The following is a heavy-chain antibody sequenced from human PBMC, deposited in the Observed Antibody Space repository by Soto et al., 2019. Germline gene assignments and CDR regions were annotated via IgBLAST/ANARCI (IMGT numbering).Heavy chain of an antibody. Sequence: TSETLSLTCTVSGGSISSYYWSWIRQHPGKGLEWIGYIYYSGSTHYNPSLKSRVTISVDTSKNQFSLKLSSVTAADTAVYYCARWPQLEPRFDYWGQGTLVTVSS. D-gene: IGHD1-1*01. CDR1: GGSISSYY. CDR2: IYYSGST. CDR3: ARWPQLEPRFDY. J-gene: IGHJ4*02. V-gene: IGHV4-59*06.